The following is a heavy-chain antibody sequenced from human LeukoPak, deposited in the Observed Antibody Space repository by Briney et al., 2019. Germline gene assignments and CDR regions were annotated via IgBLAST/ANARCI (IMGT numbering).Heavy chain of an antibody. Sequence: SETLSLTCAVYGGSFSAYYWSWIRQPPGKGLEWIGYIYYSGSTNYNPSLKSRVTISVDTSKNQFSLKLSSVTAADTAVYYCAGDGQPLDYGDVTWGQGTLVTVSS. CDR3: AGDGQPLDYGDVT. CDR2: IYYSGST. J-gene: IGHJ5*02. CDR1: GGSFSAYY. V-gene: IGHV4-59*01. D-gene: IGHD4-17*01.